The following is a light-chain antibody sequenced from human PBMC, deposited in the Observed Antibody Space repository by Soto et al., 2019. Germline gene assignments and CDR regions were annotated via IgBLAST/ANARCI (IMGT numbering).Light chain of an antibody. Sequence: QSVLTQPGSVSGSPGQSVTISCTGTSSDVGGYNYVSWYQQHPGKAPKLMIYDVSKRPSGVPDRFSGSKSGNTAPLTIPGLQAEDEADYYCCSYAGSYTEVFGTGTKVTVL. V-gene: IGLV2-11*01. CDR2: DVS. CDR3: CSYAGSYTEV. J-gene: IGLJ1*01. CDR1: SSDVGGYNY.